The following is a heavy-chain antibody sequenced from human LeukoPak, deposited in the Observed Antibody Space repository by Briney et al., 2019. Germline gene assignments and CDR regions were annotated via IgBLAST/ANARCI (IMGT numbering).Heavy chain of an antibody. Sequence: GGSLRLSCAASGFTFSSYEMNWVRQAPGKGLEWISYISSSGSTRKYADSVKGRFTISRDNAKSSLDLQMNSLRADDTAVYYCARVRYYDRSGYYLDNWFDSWGRGTHVTVSS. J-gene: IGHJ5*01. CDR1: GFTFSSYE. D-gene: IGHD3-22*01. CDR3: ARVRYYDRSGYYLDNWFDS. V-gene: IGHV3-48*03. CDR2: ISSSGSTR.